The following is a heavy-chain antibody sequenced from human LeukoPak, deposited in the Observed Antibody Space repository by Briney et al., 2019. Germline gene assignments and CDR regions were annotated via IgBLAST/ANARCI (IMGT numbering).Heavy chain of an antibody. Sequence: SETLSLTCTVSGGSISSGGYYWSWIRQPPGKGLEWIGYIYQSGSTHYNPSLKSRVTISVDRSKNQFSLKLSSVTAADTAVYYCASEGIAVAGFDYWGQGTLVTVSS. D-gene: IGHD6-19*01. V-gene: IGHV4-30-2*01. CDR1: GGSISSGGYY. CDR2: IYQSGST. J-gene: IGHJ4*02. CDR3: ASEGIAVAGFDY.